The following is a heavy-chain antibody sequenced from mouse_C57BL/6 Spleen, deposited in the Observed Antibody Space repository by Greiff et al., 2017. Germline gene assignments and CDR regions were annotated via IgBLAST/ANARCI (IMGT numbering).Heavy chain of an antibody. Sequence: QVQLQQSGAELVRPGASVTLSCKASGYTFTDYEMHWVKQTPVHGLEWIGAIDPETGGTAYNQKFKGKAILTADKSSSTAYIARRSLTSEDSAVYYCTREGAPYGKPFDYWGQGTTLTVSS. D-gene: IGHD2-10*02. CDR2: IDPETGGT. J-gene: IGHJ2*01. V-gene: IGHV1-15*01. CDR1: GYTFTDYE. CDR3: TREGAPYGKPFDY.